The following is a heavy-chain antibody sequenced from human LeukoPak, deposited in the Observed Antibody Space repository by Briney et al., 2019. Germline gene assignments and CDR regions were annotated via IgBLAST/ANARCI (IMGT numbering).Heavy chain of an antibody. V-gene: IGHV3-33*06. Sequence: GRSLRLSCAASGFTFSSYGMHWVRQAPGKGLEWVAVIWYDGSNKHYGDSVKGRFTISRDNSKNTLYLQMNSPRAEDTAVYHCAKQGNSYGFDYWGQGTLVTVSS. J-gene: IGHJ4*02. CDR3: AKQGNSYGFDY. CDR2: IWYDGSNK. CDR1: GFTFSSYG. D-gene: IGHD5-18*01.